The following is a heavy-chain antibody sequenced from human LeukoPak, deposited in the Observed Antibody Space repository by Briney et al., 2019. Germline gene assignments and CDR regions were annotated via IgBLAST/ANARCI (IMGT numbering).Heavy chain of an antibody. Sequence: GGSLRLSCAASGFTFSDYYMSWIRQAPGKGLEWVSYISSSSSYTNYADSVKGRFTISRDNAKNSLYLQMNSLRAEDSAVYYCARTLVLLWFGELPQIDAFDIWGQGTMVTVSS. CDR3: ARTLVLLWFGELPQIDAFDI. CDR1: GFTFSDYY. V-gene: IGHV3-11*06. J-gene: IGHJ3*02. CDR2: ISSSSSYT. D-gene: IGHD3-10*01.